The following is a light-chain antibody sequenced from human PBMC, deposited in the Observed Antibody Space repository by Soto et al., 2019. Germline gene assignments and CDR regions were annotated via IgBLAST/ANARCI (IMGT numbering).Light chain of an antibody. CDR1: SSDVGAYNY. V-gene: IGLV2-14*03. CDR2: DVS. CDR3: NSYTTSSTYV. J-gene: IGLJ1*01. Sequence: LTQPASVSGSPGQSIAISCTGTSSDVGAYNYVSWYQQHPGKAPKLMIYDVSNRPSGVSNRFSGSKSGNTASLTISGLQAEDEADYYCNSYTTSSTYVFVTGTKVTVL.